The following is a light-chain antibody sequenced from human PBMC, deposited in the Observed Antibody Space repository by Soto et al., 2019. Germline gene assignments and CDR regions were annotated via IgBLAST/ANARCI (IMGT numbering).Light chain of an antibody. CDR1: QSISYW. CDR3: QHYNSYSEA. Sequence: DIQMTQSPSTLSASVGDRVTITCRASQSISYWLAWYQQKPGKAPKLLIYKASTLKSGVPSRISGSGYGTEFTLTISSLQPDDFATYYCQHYNSYSEAFGQGSKV. V-gene: IGKV1-5*03. J-gene: IGKJ1*01. CDR2: KAS.